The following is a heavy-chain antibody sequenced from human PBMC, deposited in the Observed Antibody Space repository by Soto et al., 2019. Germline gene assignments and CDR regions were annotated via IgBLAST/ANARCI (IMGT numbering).Heavy chain of an antibody. CDR1: GYSFTSYW. Sequence: PGESLKLSCKGSGYSFTSYWIGWVRQMPGKGLEWMGIIYPGDSDTRYSPSFQGQVTISADKSISTAYLQWSSLKASDTAMYYCARHEGAAVDLPRNWFDPWGQGTLVTVSS. V-gene: IGHV5-51*01. J-gene: IGHJ5*02. CDR2: IYPGDSDT. CDR3: ARHEGAAVDLPRNWFDP. D-gene: IGHD6-13*01.